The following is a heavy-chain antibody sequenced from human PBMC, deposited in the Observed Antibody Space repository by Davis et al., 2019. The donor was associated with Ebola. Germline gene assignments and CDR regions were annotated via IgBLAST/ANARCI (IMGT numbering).Heavy chain of an antibody. CDR1: GGSISSSGYY. J-gene: IGHJ6*02. Sequence: SETLSLTCTVSGGSISSSGYYWGWIRQPPGKGLEWIGSIYYSGSTYYNPSLKSRVTISVDTSKNQFSLKLSSVTAADTAVYYCARHLTGIYNYYGMDVWGQGTTVTVSS. CDR2: IYYSGST. V-gene: IGHV4-39*01. CDR3: ARHLTGIYNYYGMDV.